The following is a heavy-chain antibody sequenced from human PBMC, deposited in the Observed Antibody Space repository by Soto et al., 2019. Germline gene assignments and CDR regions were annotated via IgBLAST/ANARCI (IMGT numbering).Heavy chain of an antibody. V-gene: IGHV3-7*03. D-gene: IGHD3-3*01. Sequence: VGSLRLSCAVSGFSFGSYWMSWVRQAPGKGLEWLASIKDDGSERYYLDSVKGRFTISRDNAKDSLSLQMNSLRGEDTAFYYCARDVGPVTIFGEALSGYFDFWGQGTLGTVSS. CDR1: GFSFGSYW. CDR2: IKDDGSER. J-gene: IGHJ4*02. CDR3: ARDVGPVTIFGEALSGYFDF.